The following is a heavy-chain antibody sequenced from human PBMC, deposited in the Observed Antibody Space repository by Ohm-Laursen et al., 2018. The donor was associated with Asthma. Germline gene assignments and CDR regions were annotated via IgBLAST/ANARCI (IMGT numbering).Heavy chain of an antibody. V-gene: IGHV1-18*01. D-gene: IGHD3-3*01. CDR3: ARERGITIFGVVSNYFDY. CDR1: GYTFTSYG. J-gene: IGHJ4*02. CDR2: ISAYNGNT. Sequence: GSSVKVSCKVSGYTFTSYGISWVRQAPGQGLEWMGWISAYNGNTNYAQKLQGGVTMTTDTSTSTAYMELRSLRSDDTAVYYCARERGITIFGVVSNYFDYWGQGTLVTVSS.